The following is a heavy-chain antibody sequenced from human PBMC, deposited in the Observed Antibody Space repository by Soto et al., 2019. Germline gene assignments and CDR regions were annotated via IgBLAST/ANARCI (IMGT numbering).Heavy chain of an antibody. J-gene: IGHJ4*02. Sequence: SETLSLTCTVSGGSISSYFWSWIRQPPGKGLEWIGYIFYSENTNYSPSLKSRVTISVDTSKNQLSLKLSSVTATDTAVYYCARQRTTVVTQAYFDHWGQGALVTVSS. CDR2: IFYSENT. CDR3: ARQRTTVVTQAYFDH. D-gene: IGHD2-21*02. CDR1: GGSISSYF. V-gene: IGHV4-59*08.